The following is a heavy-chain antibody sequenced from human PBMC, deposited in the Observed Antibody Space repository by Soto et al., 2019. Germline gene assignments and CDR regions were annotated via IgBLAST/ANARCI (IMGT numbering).Heavy chain of an antibody. J-gene: IGHJ5*02. V-gene: IGHV6-1*01. CDR3: ARDRLATGWFDP. Sequence: SQTLSLPCDISGDSVSSNSAAWNLIMQSPSRGLEWLGRTYYRSKWYNDYAVSVKSRITINPDTSKNQFSLQLNSVTPEDTAVYYCARDRLATGWFDPWGQGTLVTVSS. D-gene: IGHD4-17*01. CDR1: GDSVSSNSAA. CDR2: TYYRSKWYN.